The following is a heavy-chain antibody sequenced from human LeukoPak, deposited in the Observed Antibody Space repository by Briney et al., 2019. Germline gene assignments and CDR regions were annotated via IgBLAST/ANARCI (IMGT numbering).Heavy chain of an antibody. CDR2: IIPIFGTA. J-gene: IGHJ4*02. CDR3: AREAYYDRSGYFDY. V-gene: IGHV1-69*05. Sequence: SVKVSCKASGGTFSSYAISWVRQAPGQGLEWMGRIIPIFGTANYAQKFQGRVTITTDESTSTAYMELSSLRSEDTAVYYCAREAYYDRSGYFDYWGQGTLVTVSS. D-gene: IGHD3-22*01. CDR1: GGTFSSYA.